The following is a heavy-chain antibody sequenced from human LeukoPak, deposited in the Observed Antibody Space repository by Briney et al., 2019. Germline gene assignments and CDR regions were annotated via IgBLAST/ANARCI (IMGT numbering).Heavy chain of an antibody. CDR2: TYYRSKWYN. CDR3: AREASGPNCGAYFDY. V-gene: IGHV6-1*01. D-gene: IGHD2-21*01. J-gene: IGHJ4*02. Sequence: SQTLSLTCAISGDSVSSNSATWKWIRQSPSRGLEWLGRTYYRSKWYNDYALSVKGRITINPDTSKNHFSLQLNSVSPEDTAVYYCAREASGPNCGAYFDYWGQGTLVTVSS. CDR1: GDSVSSNSAT.